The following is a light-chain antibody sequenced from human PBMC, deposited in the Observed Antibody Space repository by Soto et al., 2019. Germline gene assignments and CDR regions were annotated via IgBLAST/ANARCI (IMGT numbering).Light chain of an antibody. J-gene: IGLJ3*02. Sequence: QAVVTQPPSTSGTPGQRVTISCSGSSSNIGSNTVNWYQHLPGTAPKVLIYSNNQRPSGVPDRFSGSKSDTSASLAISGLQSGDEADYYCATWDDSLNGPVFGGGTKLTVL. CDR1: SSNIGSNT. CDR2: SNN. V-gene: IGLV1-44*01. CDR3: ATWDDSLNGPV.